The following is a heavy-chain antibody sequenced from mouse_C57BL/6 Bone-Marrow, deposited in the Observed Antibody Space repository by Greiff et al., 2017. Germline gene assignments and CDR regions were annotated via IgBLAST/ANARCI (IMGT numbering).Heavy chain of an antibody. J-gene: IGHJ3*01. V-gene: IGHV1-82*01. CDR3: ARCPWTEGPFAY. CDR2: IYPGDGDT. Sequence: VQLQESGPELVKPGASVKISCKASGYAFSSSWMNWVKQRPGKGLEWIGRIYPGDGDTNYNGKFKGKATLTADKSSSTAYMQLSSLTSEDSAVYFCARCPWTEGPFAYWGQGTLVTVSA. CDR1: GYAFSSSW.